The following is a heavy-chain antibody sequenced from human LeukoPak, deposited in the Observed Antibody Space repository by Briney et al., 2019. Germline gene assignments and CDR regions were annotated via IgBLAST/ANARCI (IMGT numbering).Heavy chain of an antibody. V-gene: IGHV1-24*01. J-gene: IGHJ4*02. CDR2: FDPEDGDT. Sequence: ASVKVSCKLSGYTLAELSIHWVRQVPGKGLEWMGGFDPEDGDTFFAQKFQGRVTMTEDTSTDTAYMELSSLRYEDTAVYYCARQSRAAAETDYWGQGTLVTVSS. D-gene: IGHD6-13*01. CDR1: GYTLAELS. CDR3: ARQSRAAAETDY.